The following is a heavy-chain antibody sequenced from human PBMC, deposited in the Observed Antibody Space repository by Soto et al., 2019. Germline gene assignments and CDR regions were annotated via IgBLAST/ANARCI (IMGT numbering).Heavy chain of an antibody. J-gene: IGHJ5*02. CDR3: ATQEVGGSYVCTFDP. V-gene: IGHV4-39*01. CDR2: IYYSGST. D-gene: IGHD1-26*01. Sequence: ETLSLTCTVSGGSISSSNYYWGWIRQPPGKGLEWIGSIYYSGSTYYNPSLKSRVTISVDTSKNQFSLKLSSVTAADTAVYYCATQEVGGSYVCTFDPWGQGTLVTVSS. CDR1: GGSISSSNYY.